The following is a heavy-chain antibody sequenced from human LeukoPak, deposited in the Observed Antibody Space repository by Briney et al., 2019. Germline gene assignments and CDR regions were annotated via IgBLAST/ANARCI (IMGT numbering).Heavy chain of an antibody. CDR2: IIPFFRTA. Sequence: SVKVSCKGSKATFSSYAINWVRQAPGEGLEWMGRIIPFFRTANYAPKYQGRVTITADKFTSTAYMELGSLTSDDTAVYYCARLFYMENTVANGDAFDIWGQGTLVTVSS. CDR1: KATFSSYA. CDR3: ARLFYMENTVANGDAFDI. V-gene: IGHV1-69*06. D-gene: IGHD2/OR15-2a*01. J-gene: IGHJ3*02.